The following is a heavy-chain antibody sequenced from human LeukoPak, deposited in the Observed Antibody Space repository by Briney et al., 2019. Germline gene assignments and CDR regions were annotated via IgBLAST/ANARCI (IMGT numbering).Heavy chain of an antibody. CDR1: GDSVVSNNVA. Sequence: SQTLSLTCAISGDSVVSNNVAWNWNRQSPSIGLEWLVRTYVRSKWYNEYAVAVKSRITINPDTSRNHLSLQLNSVIPEDTAVYYCTRGKYSGFDIWGQGTMFTVSS. V-gene: IGHV6-1*01. CDR3: TRGKYSGFDI. CDR2: TYVRSKWYN. D-gene: IGHD2-21*01. J-gene: IGHJ3*02.